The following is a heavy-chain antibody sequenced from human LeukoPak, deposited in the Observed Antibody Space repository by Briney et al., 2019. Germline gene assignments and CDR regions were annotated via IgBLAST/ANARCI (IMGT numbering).Heavy chain of an antibody. CDR3: VREFRGGYFDY. Sequence: ASVTVSCTASVNTFTNYYVHWVRQAPGQGLEWLGLINPDGISTNYAQRSQGRVTMTRDTSTGTVYMELSSLISDDTALYYCVREFRGGYFDYWGQGTLVTVSS. V-gene: IGHV1-46*01. J-gene: IGHJ4*02. CDR1: VNTFTNYY. D-gene: IGHD3-10*01. CDR2: INPDGIST.